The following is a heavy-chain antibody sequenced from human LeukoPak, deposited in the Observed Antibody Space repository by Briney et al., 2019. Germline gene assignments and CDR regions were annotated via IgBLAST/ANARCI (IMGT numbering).Heavy chain of an antibody. CDR1: GFRFSSYG. V-gene: IGHV3-30*18. CDR2: ISYDGSNK. D-gene: IGHD6-13*01. Sequence: GGSLRLSCAASGFRFSSYGMHWVRQAPGKGLEWVAVISYDGSNKYYADSVKGRFTISRDKSKNTLDLRMNSLRAEDTAVYYCAKDGSITAAGGFDPWGQGTLVTVSS. J-gene: IGHJ5*02. CDR3: AKDGSITAAGGFDP.